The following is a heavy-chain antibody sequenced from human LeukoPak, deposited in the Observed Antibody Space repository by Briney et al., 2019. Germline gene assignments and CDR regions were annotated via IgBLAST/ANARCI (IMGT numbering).Heavy chain of an antibody. Sequence: SETLSLTCAVYGGSFSGYYWSWIRQPPGKGLEWIGEINHSGSTNYNPSLKSRVTISVDKSKNQFSLKLSSVTAADTAVYHCARFSGVRGVIPYFDYWGQGTLVTVSS. J-gene: IGHJ4*02. CDR3: ARFSGVRGVIPYFDY. CDR2: INHSGST. CDR1: GGSFSGYY. V-gene: IGHV4-34*01. D-gene: IGHD3-10*01.